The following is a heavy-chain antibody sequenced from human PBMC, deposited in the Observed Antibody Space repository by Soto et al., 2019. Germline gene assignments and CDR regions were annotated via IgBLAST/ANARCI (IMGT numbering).Heavy chain of an antibody. CDR1: GYTFTGYY. D-gene: IGHD1-26*01. Sequence: ASVKVSCKASGYTFTGYYLHRVRQAPGQGLEWMGWINPNSGGTNYAQTFQGWVTMTRDTSISTVYMDLSSLRSDDTAVYYCARSWNIVGAAFAVGYFDFWGLGTLVTVSS. CDR2: INPNSGGT. CDR3: ARSWNIVGAAFAVGYFDF. J-gene: IGHJ4*02. V-gene: IGHV1-2*04.